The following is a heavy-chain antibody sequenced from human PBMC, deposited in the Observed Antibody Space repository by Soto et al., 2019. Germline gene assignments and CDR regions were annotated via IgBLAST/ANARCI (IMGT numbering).Heavy chain of an antibody. V-gene: IGHV3-72*01. CDR1: GFSLRDHF. J-gene: IGHJ3*01. CDR3: ARGYHSFDA. CDR2: SGNRGNSYTT. D-gene: IGHD1-26*01. Sequence: EVQLVESGGGLVQPGGSLRLSCAASGFSLRDHFMDWVRQAPGKGLEWVGRSGNRGNSYTTKYAAAGEGRFTVPRDESKNALYLQMNNLRAGDTAVYYCARGYHSFDAWGQGTVVTVSS.